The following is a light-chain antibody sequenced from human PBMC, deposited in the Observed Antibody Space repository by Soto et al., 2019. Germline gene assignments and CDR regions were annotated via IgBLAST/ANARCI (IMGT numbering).Light chain of an antibody. Sequence: DIQMTQSPSTLSASVGDRVTITCRASQSISSRLAWYQQKPGKAPKLLIYDASSLESGVPSRFSGSGSGTAFTLTITRLQPDDLATYYCQQYNGYFRTFGQGTKVEIK. CDR2: DAS. CDR1: QSISSR. V-gene: IGKV1-5*01. J-gene: IGKJ1*01. CDR3: QQYNGYFRT.